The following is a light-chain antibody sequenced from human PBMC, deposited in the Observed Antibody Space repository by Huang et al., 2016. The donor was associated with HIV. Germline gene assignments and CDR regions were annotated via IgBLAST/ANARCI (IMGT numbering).Light chain of an antibody. Sequence: EIVLTQSPATLSVSPGERATLSGRASQSVSGSLAWYQQKPGQAPRRLIYGASTRATGVPARFSGSGSGTEFTLTISSLQSEDFAVYYCQQYNNFYTFGPGTRVDIK. V-gene: IGKV3-15*01. CDR3: QQYNNFYT. J-gene: IGKJ3*01. CDR2: GAS. CDR1: QSVSGS.